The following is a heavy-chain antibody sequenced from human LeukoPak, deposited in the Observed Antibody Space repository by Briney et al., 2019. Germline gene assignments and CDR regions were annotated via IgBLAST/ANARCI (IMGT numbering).Heavy chain of an antibody. Sequence: GGSLRLSCVASGFTFSTYTLNWVRQTPGKGLEWVSSISGSSYYIYYADSVRGRFTISRDDAENSGYLQMNSLRAEDTAVYYCARDKYIVGALSHWGQGTLVTVSS. CDR3: ARDKYIVGALSH. J-gene: IGHJ4*02. CDR1: GFTFSTYT. V-gene: IGHV3-21*01. D-gene: IGHD1-26*01. CDR2: ISGSSYYI.